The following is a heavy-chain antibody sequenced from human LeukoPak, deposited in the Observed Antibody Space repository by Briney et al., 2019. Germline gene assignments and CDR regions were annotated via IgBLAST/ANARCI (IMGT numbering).Heavy chain of an antibody. D-gene: IGHD6-19*01. Sequence: GGSLRLSCEASGFTFSSCAMNWVRQAPGKGLEWVSGISRSGGSTYYADSVKGRFTISRDNSKNTLYLQMNSLRAEDTAVYYCAKDPPSGSSGWYYYDYWGQGTLVTVSS. CDR3: AKDPPSGSSGWYYYDY. CDR1: GFTFSSCA. V-gene: IGHV3-23*01. J-gene: IGHJ4*02. CDR2: ISRSGGST.